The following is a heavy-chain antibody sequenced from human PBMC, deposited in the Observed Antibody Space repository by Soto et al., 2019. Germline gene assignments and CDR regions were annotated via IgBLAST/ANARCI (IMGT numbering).Heavy chain of an antibody. CDR1: GFTVSSNY. CDR2: IYSGGST. CDR3: ATTRSRTTGTTDDY. J-gene: IGHJ4*02. Sequence: GGSLRLSCAASGFTVSSNYMSWVRQAPGKGLEWVSVIYSGGSTYYADSVKGRFTISRDNSKNTLYLQMNSLSAEATAVYYCATTRSRTTGTTDDYWGQGTLVTVSS. D-gene: IGHD1-1*01. V-gene: IGHV3-53*01.